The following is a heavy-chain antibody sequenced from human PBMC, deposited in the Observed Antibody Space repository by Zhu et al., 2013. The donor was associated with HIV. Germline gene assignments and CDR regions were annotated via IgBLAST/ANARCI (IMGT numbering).Heavy chain of an antibody. CDR1: GYTLPGYG. Sequence: QVQLVQSGAEMKQPGASVTVSCQASGYTLPGYGINWVRQAPGQGLEWMGWIRADNSNTEYAQKFRGRVSMTTDTSRTTAYLELRSLRSDDTAVYYCAGNFWNGYYFYYGMGVWGQGTTVTVS. CDR3: AGNFWNGYYFYYGMGV. V-gene: IGHV1-18*01. D-gene: IGHD3-3*01. J-gene: IGHJ6*02. CDR2: IRADNSNT.